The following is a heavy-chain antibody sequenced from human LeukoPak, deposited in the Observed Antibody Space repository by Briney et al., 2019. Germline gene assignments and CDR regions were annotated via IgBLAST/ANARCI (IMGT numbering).Heavy chain of an antibody. Sequence: PGGSLRLSCAASGFTFSSYSMNWVRQAPGKGLEWVSSISSSSSYIYYADSVKGRFTISRDNAKNSLYLQMNSLRAEDTAVHYCAKHSMDYGDYVGEDYWGQGTLVTVSS. D-gene: IGHD4-17*01. CDR2: ISSSSSYI. CDR3: AKHSMDYGDYVGEDY. CDR1: GFTFSSYS. J-gene: IGHJ4*02. V-gene: IGHV3-21*01.